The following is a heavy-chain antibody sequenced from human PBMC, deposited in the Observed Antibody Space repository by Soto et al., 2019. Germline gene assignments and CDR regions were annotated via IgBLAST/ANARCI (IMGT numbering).Heavy chain of an antibody. V-gene: IGHV1-18*01. D-gene: IGHD2-15*01. CDR3: ARGGVYCTAGTCPYSWFDP. CDR1: GYTFTNYG. Sequence: QVQLVQSGAEVKKPGASVKVSCKTSGYTFTNYGITWVRQAPGQGLEWMGWISGYNGNTDYAQKLQGRVSMTTDTSTRTAYMELRNLRSDDTAVYCCARGGVYCTAGTCPYSWFDPWGQGTLVTVSS. CDR2: ISGYNGNT. J-gene: IGHJ5*02.